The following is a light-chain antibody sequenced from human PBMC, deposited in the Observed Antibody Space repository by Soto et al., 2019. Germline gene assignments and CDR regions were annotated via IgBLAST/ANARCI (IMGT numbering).Light chain of an antibody. CDR3: QQYGSSPPRT. CDR2: GAS. CDR1: QRVSSSY. Sequence: EIVLTQSPGTLSLSPGERATLSCRASQRVSSSYLAWYQQNPGQAPSLLIYGASSRATGIPDRFSGSGSGTDFTLTISRLEPEDFAVYYCQQYGSSPPRTFGQGTKVEIK. J-gene: IGKJ1*01. V-gene: IGKV3-20*01.